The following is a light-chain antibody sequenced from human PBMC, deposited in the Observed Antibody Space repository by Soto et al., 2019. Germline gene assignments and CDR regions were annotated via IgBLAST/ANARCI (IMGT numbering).Light chain of an antibody. CDR3: SSYTSSSTLYV. CDR1: SSDVGGHNF. J-gene: IGLJ1*01. Sequence: QSALTQPASVSGSPGQSITISCTGTSSDVGGHNFVSWYQQHPGKAPKLMIYDVSNRPSGVSARFSGSKSGNTASLTISGLQAEDEAHYYCSSYTSSSTLYVFGTGTKVTVL. V-gene: IGLV2-14*01. CDR2: DVS.